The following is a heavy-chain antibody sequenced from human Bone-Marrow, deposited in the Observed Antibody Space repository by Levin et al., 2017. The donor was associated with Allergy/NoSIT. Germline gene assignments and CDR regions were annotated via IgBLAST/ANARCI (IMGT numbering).Heavy chain of an antibody. CDR2: IYYSGST. J-gene: IGHJ6*02. V-gene: IGHV4-39*01. CDR1: GGSISSSSYY. Sequence: SQTLSLTCTVSGGSISSSSYYWGWIRQPPGKGLEWIGSIYYSGSTYYNPSLKSRVTISVDTSKNQFSLKLSSVTAADTAVYYCARQGFEYDYGSGRRPGMDGWGQGTTVTVSS. D-gene: IGHD3-10*01. CDR3: ARQGFEYDYGSGRRPGMDG.